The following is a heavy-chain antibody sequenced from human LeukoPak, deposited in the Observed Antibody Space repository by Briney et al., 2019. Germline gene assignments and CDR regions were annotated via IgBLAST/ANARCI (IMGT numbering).Heavy chain of an antibody. CDR1: GFTFSSYS. J-gene: IGHJ4*02. CDR2: ISSSSSYI. V-gene: IGHV3-21*01. CDR3: ASRWGSGWQIFDY. Sequence: GGSLRLSCAASGFTFSSYSMNWVRQAPGKGLEWVSSISSSSSYIYYADSVKGRFTISRDNAKSSLYLQMNSLRAEDTAVYYCASRWGSGWQIFDYWGQGTLVTVSS. D-gene: IGHD6-19*01.